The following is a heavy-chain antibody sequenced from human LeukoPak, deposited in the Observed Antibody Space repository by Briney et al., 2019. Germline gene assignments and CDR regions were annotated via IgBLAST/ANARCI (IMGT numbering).Heavy chain of an antibody. CDR2: ISAYNGNT. V-gene: IGHV1-18*04. Sequence: ASVKVSCKASGYTFTGYYMHWVRQAPGQGLEWMGWISAYNGNTNYAQKLRGRVTMTTDTSTSTAYMELRSLRSDDTAVYYCARSPWQLAYCGGDCSIDYWGQGTLVTVSS. CDR3: ARSPWQLAYCGGDCSIDY. J-gene: IGHJ4*02. CDR1: GYTFTGYY. D-gene: IGHD2-21*02.